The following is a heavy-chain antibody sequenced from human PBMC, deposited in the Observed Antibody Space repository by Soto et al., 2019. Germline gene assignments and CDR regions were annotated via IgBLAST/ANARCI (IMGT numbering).Heavy chain of an antibody. CDR2: ISYDGSNK. CDR1: GFTFSSYA. Sequence: QVQLVESGGGVVQPGRSLRLSCAASGFTFSSYAMHWVRQAPGKGLEWVAVISYDGSNKYYADSVKGRFTISRDNSKXXXXLQMNSLRAEDTAVYYCARVGYCSSTSCYTGWDYRGQGTLVTVSS. V-gene: IGHV3-30-3*01. D-gene: IGHD2-2*02. J-gene: IGHJ4*02. CDR3: ARVGYCSSTSCYTGWDY.